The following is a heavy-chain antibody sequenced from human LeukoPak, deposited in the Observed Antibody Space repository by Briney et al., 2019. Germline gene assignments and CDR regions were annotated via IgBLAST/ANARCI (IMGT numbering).Heavy chain of an antibody. D-gene: IGHD1-26*01. CDR1: GYTFTSYD. J-gene: IGHJ5*02. CDR3: ARGLEREAIWFDP. Sequence: ASVKVSCKASGYTFTSYDINWVRQATGQGLEWMGWMNPNSGNTGYAQKFQGRVTMTRNTSISTAYMELSSLRSEDTAVYYRARGLEREAIWFDPWGQGTLVTVSS. V-gene: IGHV1-8*01. CDR2: MNPNSGNT.